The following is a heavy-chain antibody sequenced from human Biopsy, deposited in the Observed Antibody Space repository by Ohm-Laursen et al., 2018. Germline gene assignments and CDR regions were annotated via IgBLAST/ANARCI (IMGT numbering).Heavy chain of an antibody. V-gene: IGHV4-39*01. CDR2: VHYSGAT. J-gene: IGHJ3*01. D-gene: IGHD4-17*01. CDR1: DGSINSNDYY. Sequence: SQTLSLTWTVSDGSINSNDYYWGWIRQAPGKGLERLGSVHYSGATYYNPPLTSRATLSFDTAKNQFFLYFGSATAADTAVYYCARPLRGGEYEGFDLWGPGTMVSVSP. CDR3: ARPLRGGEYEGFDL.